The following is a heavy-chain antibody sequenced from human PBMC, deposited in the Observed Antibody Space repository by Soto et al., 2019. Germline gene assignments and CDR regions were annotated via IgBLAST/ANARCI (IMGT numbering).Heavy chain of an antibody. CDR1: GYTCTSYG. V-gene: IGHV1-18*01. J-gene: IGHJ4*02. Sequence: QVQLVQSGAEVKKPGASVKVSCKASGYTCTSYGISWVRQAPGQGFEWMGWLSAYNGNTIYARNLQGRVTMTTDTSTSTAYMALSSMRSDDTAIDYCSIDGPPVDYWGQGTLVTVSS. CDR2: LSAYNGNT. CDR3: SIDGPPVDY.